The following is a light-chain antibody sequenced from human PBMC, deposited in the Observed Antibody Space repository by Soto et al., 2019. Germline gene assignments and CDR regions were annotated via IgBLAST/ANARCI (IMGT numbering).Light chain of an antibody. J-gene: IGKJ5*01. Sequence: EIVLTQSPATLSLSPGERATLSCRASQSVSSYLAWYQQKPGQAPRLLIYDASNRATGIPARFSGSGSGTDFTLPISSLEPEVFEVYYCQQRSNWPPITFGKGTRLEIK. CDR1: QSVSSY. CDR2: DAS. CDR3: QQRSNWPPIT. V-gene: IGKV3-11*01.